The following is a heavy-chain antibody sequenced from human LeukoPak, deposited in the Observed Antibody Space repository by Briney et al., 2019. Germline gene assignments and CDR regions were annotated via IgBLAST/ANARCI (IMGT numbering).Heavy chain of an antibody. CDR2: ISSDSGHI. CDR1: GFTFTDYS. CDR3: ARDEEEGVVPAAMDY. J-gene: IGHJ4*02. D-gene: IGHD2-2*01. Sequence: GGSLTLSCAAAGFTFTDYSMNWVCQAPGKGLEWVSTISSDSGHIYYADSVKGRFTISRDNAENSLYLQMNSLRAEDTAVYYCARDEEEGVVPAAMDYWGQGTLVTVSS. V-gene: IGHV3-21*01.